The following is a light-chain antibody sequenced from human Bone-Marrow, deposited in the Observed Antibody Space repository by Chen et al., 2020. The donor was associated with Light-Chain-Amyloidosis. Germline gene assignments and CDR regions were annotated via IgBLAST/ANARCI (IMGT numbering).Light chain of an antibody. Sequence: SYELTQPPSVSVSPGQTARITCSGDDLPTKYAYWYQQQPGQAPVLVIHRDTERPSGISERFSGYNSGPTAPLPISGVQAEDEADYHCQSADSSGTYEVLFGGGTKLTVL. CDR1: DLPTKY. J-gene: IGLJ2*01. CDR2: RDT. V-gene: IGLV3-25*03. CDR3: QSADSSGTYEVL.